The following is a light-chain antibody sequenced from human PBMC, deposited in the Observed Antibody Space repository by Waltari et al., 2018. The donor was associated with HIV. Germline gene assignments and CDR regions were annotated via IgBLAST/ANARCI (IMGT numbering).Light chain of an antibody. CDR1: SLKNYY. CDR3: QSYYSSLSVV. J-gene: IGLJ2*01. Sequence: SSELTQDPAVSVALGQTVSITCQGDSLKNYYANWYHQKPGQAPVLVIYAKINRPSGIPDRFSGSKSGTSASLAITGLQAEDEADYYCQSYYSSLSVVFGGGTKLTVL. CDR2: AKI. V-gene: IGLV3-19*01.